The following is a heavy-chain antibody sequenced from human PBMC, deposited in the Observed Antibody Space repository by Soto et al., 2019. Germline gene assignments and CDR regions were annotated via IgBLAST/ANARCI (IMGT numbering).Heavy chain of an antibody. Sequence: EVQLLESGGDLVQPGGSLRLSCGASGFTFSNYGMSWVRQTSGTGLEWVSVISSSGGSTYYADSVKGRFTISRDNSKKTLHLQMNSLTAQDTAVYYCASQSGSLLLGNFDLWGQGTLVTVSS. J-gene: IGHJ4*02. CDR1: GFTFSNYG. CDR3: ASQSGSLLLGNFDL. CDR2: ISSSGGST. V-gene: IGHV3-23*01. D-gene: IGHD3-22*01.